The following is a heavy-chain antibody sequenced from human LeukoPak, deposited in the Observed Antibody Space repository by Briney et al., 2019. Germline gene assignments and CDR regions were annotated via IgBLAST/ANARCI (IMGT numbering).Heavy chain of an antibody. CDR3: ARSEYSSYDHKNSYYYYMDV. CDR2: ISSSSSTI. Sequence: GGSLRLSCAASGFTFSSYEMNWVRQAPGKGLEWVSYISSSSSTIYYADSVKGRFTISRDNAKNSLYLQMNSLRAEDTAVYYCARSEYSSYDHKNSYYYYMDVWGKGTTVTVSS. D-gene: IGHD6-6*01. V-gene: IGHV3-48*01. J-gene: IGHJ6*03. CDR1: GFTFSSYE.